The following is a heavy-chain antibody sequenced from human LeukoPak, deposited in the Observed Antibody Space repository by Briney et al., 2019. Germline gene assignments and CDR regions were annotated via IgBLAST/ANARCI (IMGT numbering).Heavy chain of an antibody. J-gene: IGHJ4*02. Sequence: SETLSLTCTVSGGSISGSSYYWGWIRQPPGKGLEWIGSIYYSGSTYYNPSLKSRVTISVDTSKNQFSLKLSSVTAADTAVYYCARWGHGDYDGGIDYWGQGTLVTVSS. CDR1: GGSISGSSYY. V-gene: IGHV4-39*07. CDR3: ARWGHGDYDGGIDY. D-gene: IGHD4-17*01. CDR2: IYYSGST.